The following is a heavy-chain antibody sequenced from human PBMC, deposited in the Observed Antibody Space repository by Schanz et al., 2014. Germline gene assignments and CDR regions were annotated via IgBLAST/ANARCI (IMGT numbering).Heavy chain of an antibody. CDR3: ARSGSSNWYCFDY. CDR2: IIPILGIA. Sequence: VQLEQSGAEAKKPGSSVKVSCKASGGTFSSFGINWVRQAPGQGLEWMGRIIPILGIANYAQKFQGRVTITRDTLASTAYMEVSSLRSEDAAVYYCARSGSSNWYCFDYWGQGTLXTVSS. D-gene: IGHD6-13*01. V-gene: IGHV1-69*02. CDR1: GGTFSSFG. J-gene: IGHJ4*02.